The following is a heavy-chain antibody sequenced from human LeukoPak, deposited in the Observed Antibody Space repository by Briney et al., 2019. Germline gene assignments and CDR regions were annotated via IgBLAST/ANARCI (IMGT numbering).Heavy chain of an antibody. V-gene: IGHV3-21*01. J-gene: IGHJ4*02. CDR2: ISSSSSYI. D-gene: IGHD2-2*01. Sequence: PGGSLRLSCAASGFTFSSYSMNWVRQAPGKGLEWVSSISSSSSYIYYADSVKGRFTISRDNAKNSLYLQMNSLRAEDTAVYYCAREMRLVPANYFDYWGQGTLVTVSS. CDR3: AREMRLVPANYFDY. CDR1: GFTFSSYS.